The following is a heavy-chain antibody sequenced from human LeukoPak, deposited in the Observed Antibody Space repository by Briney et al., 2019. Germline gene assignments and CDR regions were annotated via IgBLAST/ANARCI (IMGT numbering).Heavy chain of an antibody. CDR3: ARDRSLSWDV. CDR2: IRRGGTT. V-gene: IGHV3-66*01. CDR1: GFTVSSNY. J-gene: IGHJ6*02. Sequence: GGSLRLSCAASGFTVSSNYMSWVRQAPGMGLEWVSVIRRGGTTYYADSVTGRFTISRDESKNTLYLQMDSLRAEDTAVYYCARDRSLSWDVWGQGTTVTVSS.